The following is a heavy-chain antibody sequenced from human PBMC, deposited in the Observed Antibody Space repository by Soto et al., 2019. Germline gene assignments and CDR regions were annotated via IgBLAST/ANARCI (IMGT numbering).Heavy chain of an antibody. CDR2: INAGDGNT. D-gene: IGHD1-26*01. CDR1: GYMFTKYT. V-gene: IGHV1-3*01. Sequence: ASVKVSCKASGYMFTKYTMHWVRQAPGQRLEWMGWINAGDGNTKYSQKFQVRVTITRDTSASTAYMELRSLRSEDTAVYYCAREDVRGPDYWGQGTLVTVSS. J-gene: IGHJ4*02. CDR3: AREDVRGPDY.